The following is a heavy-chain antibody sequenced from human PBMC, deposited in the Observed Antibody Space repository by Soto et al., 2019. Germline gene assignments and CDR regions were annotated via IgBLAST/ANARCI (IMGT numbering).Heavy chain of an antibody. J-gene: IGHJ4*02. CDR2: INHSGST. CDR3: ARGGGIFGVAYRSTKYYFDY. V-gene: IGHV4-34*01. Sequence: SETLSLTCAVYGGSFSGYYWSWIRQPPGKGLEWIGEINHSGSTNYNPSLKSRVTISVDTSKNQFSLKLSSVTAADTAVYYCARGGGIFGVAYRSTKYYFDYWGQGTLVTVSS. D-gene: IGHD3-3*01. CDR1: GGSFSGYY.